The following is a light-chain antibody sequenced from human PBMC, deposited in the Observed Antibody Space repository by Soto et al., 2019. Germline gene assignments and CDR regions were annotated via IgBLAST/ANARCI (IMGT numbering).Light chain of an antibody. Sequence: DIVLTQSPATLSVSPGDRVTLSCRASESLFGFLAWYQQKPGQAPRLLMYGVSTRATGIPARFSGGGSATDFTHTISSLQSEDSAFSFCQSYNDWPFASGLGTRLEI. CDR3: QSYNDWPFA. V-gene: IGKV3-15*01. J-gene: IGKJ2*01. CDR1: ESLFGF. CDR2: GVS.